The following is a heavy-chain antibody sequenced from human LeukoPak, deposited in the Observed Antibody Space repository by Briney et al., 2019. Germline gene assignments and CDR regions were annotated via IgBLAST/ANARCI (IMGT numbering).Heavy chain of an antibody. J-gene: IGHJ4*02. Sequence: PGGSLRLSCAASGFTFSSYAMNWVRQAPGKGLEWVSAISGSGGSTYYADSVKGRFTISRDNSKNTLYLQMNSLRAEDTAVYFCAKPGSSSSLYYFYSWGQGTLVTVSS. CDR1: GFTFSSYA. D-gene: IGHD6-6*01. V-gene: IGHV3-23*01. CDR2: ISGSGGST. CDR3: AKPGSSSSLYYFYS.